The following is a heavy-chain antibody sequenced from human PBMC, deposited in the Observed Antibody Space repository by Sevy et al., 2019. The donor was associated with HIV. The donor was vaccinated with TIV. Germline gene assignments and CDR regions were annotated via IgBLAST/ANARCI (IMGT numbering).Heavy chain of an antibody. CDR1: GFSFSYYG. Sequence: GGSLRFSCTGSGFSFSYYGIHWVRQAPGKGLDWVALISHDGINEYYADSVKGRFTISRDNSRNTVYLEMNSLRNEDTAIYFCANAYSGSYSHSYLYALDVWGQGTTVTVSS. CDR2: ISHDGINE. CDR3: ANAYSGSYSHSYLYALDV. D-gene: IGHD1-26*01. J-gene: IGHJ6*02. V-gene: IGHV3-30*18.